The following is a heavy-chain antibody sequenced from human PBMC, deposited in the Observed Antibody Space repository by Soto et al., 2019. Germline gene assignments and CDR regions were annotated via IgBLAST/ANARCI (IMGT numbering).Heavy chain of an antibody. CDR1: GYTFTSYY. CDR3: ARDGSSSYYYYHGMDV. V-gene: IGHV1-46*01. CDR2: INPSGGST. Sequence: ALVKVSCRASGYTFTSYYMHWVRQAPGQGLEWMGIINPSGGSTSYAQKFQGRVTMTRDTSTSTVYMELSSLRSEDTAVYYCARDGSSSYYYYHGMDVWGQGTTVTVSS. D-gene: IGHD6-6*01. J-gene: IGHJ6*02.